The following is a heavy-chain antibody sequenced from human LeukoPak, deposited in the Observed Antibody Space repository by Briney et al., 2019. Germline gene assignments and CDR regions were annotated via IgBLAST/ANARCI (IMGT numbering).Heavy chain of an antibody. J-gene: IGHJ4*02. V-gene: IGHV3-23*01. CDR3: AKEYCTNAVCLGGFEY. CDR2: ISGSGGNT. Sequence: PGGSLRLSCVVSGFTFSSYAMSWVRQAPGKGLEWVSAISGSGGNTYYADSVKGRFTISRDNSKNTLYLQMNSLRAEDTAVYYCAKEYCTNAVCLGGFEYWGQGTLVTVSS. D-gene: IGHD2-8*01. CDR1: GFTFSSYA.